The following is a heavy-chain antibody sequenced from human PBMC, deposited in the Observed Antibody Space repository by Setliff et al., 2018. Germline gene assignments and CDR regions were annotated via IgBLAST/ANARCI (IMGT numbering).Heavy chain of an antibody. Sequence: SETLSLTCTVSGGSISTYYWSWIRQPPGKGLEWIGYIYYTGSTNYNPSLKSRVTMSVDTSKNQFSLKLSSVTAADTAVYYCARGEADYDILTSFDYWGQGTQVTVSS. J-gene: IGHJ4*02. CDR2: IYYTGST. D-gene: IGHD3-9*01. CDR3: ARGEADYDILTSFDY. V-gene: IGHV4-59*01. CDR1: GGSISTYY.